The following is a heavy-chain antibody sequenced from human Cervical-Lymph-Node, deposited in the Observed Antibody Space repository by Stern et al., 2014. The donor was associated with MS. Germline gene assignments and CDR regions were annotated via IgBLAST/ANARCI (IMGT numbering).Heavy chain of an antibody. Sequence: QVQLVQSAAEVKKPGASVKASCKASRYTFTSYALHWVHQASGKRVEWMGRINTANGDTYYSEKFQGRVTFTRDTSANTAYMELFSLTSEDTTVYYCGRGQQSFDPWGQGTLVTVSA. V-gene: IGHV1-3*04. CDR3: GRGQQSFDP. CDR2: INTANGDT. CDR1: RYTFTSYA. J-gene: IGHJ5*02. D-gene: IGHD6-13*01.